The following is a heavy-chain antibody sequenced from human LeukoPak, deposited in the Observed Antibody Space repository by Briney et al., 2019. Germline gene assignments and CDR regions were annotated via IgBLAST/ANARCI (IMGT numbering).Heavy chain of an antibody. CDR2: IYSGGST. V-gene: IGHV3-53*01. Sequence: PGGSLRLSCAASGFTVSSNYMSWVRQAPGKGLEWVSVIYSGGSTYYADSVKGRSTISRDNSKNTLYLQMNSLRAEDTAVYYCARVKLGYFDLWGRGTLVTVSS. CDR1: GFTVSSNY. CDR3: ARVKLGYFDL. D-gene: IGHD1-1*01. J-gene: IGHJ2*01.